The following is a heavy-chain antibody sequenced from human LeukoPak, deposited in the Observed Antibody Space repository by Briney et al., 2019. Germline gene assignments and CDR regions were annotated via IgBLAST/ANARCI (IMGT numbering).Heavy chain of an antibody. CDR2: ISSSSSYI. Sequence: PGGSLRLSCAAPGFTFSSYSMTWVRQAPGKGLEWVSSISSSSSYIYYADSVKGRFTISRDNAKNSLYLQMNSLRAEDTAVYYCARDLDGSGDYWGQGTLVTVSS. V-gene: IGHV3-21*01. D-gene: IGHD3-10*01. J-gene: IGHJ4*02. CDR1: GFTFSSYS. CDR3: ARDLDGSGDY.